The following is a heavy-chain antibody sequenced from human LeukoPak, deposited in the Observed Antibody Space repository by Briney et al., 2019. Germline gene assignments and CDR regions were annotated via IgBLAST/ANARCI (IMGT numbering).Heavy chain of an antibody. J-gene: IGHJ5*02. V-gene: IGHV3-30-3*01. CDR3: ARDGDLDIVVVVAAGNWFDP. D-gene: IGHD2-15*01. CDR2: ISYDGSNK. CDR1: GFTFSSYA. Sequence: PGRSLRLSCAASGFTFSSYAMHWVRQAPGKGLEWVAVISYDGSNKYYADSVKGRFTISRDNSKNTLYLQMNSLRAEDTAVYYCARDGDLDIVVVVAAGNWFDPWGQGTLVTVPS.